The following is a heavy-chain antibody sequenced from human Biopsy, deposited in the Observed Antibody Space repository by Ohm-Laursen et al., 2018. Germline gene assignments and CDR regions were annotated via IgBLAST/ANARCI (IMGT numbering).Heavy chain of an antibody. V-gene: IGHV1-2*02. D-gene: IGHD2-15*01. CDR1: GYTFSLYH. CDR3: ARDPYCSGGNCYSPLDH. CDR2: IDPDSGRT. J-gene: IGHJ5*02. Sequence: SSVKGSCKASGYTFSLYHIHWVRQAPGQGLEWMGWIDPDSGRTIFGQNFHVRVTMTSDTSTGTAYLELTRLRSDDTSVYYCARDPYCSGGNCYSPLDHWGQGTLVTVSA.